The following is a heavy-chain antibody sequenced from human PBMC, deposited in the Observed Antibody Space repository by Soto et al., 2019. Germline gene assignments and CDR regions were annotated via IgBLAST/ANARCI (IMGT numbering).Heavy chain of an antibody. CDR2: ISYDGSNK. V-gene: IGHV3-30*18. Sequence: QVQLVESGGGVVQPGRSLRLSCAASGFTFSSYGMHWVRQAPGKGLEWVAVISYDGSNKYYADSVKGRFTISRDNSKNTLYLQMNSLRAEDTAVYYCAKVRYSSSWLPYYGMDVWGQGTTVTVSS. J-gene: IGHJ6*02. CDR1: GFTFSSYG. CDR3: AKVRYSSSWLPYYGMDV. D-gene: IGHD6-13*01.